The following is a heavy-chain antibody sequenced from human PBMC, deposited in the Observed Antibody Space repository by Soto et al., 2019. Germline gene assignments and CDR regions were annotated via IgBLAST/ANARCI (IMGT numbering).Heavy chain of an antibody. V-gene: IGHV3-7*01. CDR3: ARVACSGGSCYSALDC. J-gene: IGHJ4*02. Sequence: GGSLRLSCAASGFTFSSYWMSWVRQAPGKGLEWVANIKQDGSEKYYVDSVKGRFTISRDNAKNSLYLQMNSLRAEDTAVYYCARVACSGGSCYSALDCWGQGTLVTVSS. D-gene: IGHD2-15*01. CDR1: GFTFSSYW. CDR2: IKQDGSEK.